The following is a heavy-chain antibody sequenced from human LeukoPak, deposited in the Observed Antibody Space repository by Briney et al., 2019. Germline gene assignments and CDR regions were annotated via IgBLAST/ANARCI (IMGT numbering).Heavy chain of an antibody. CDR3: ARDDYYDSSGYYHYVDY. CDR1: GFTFSDYY. D-gene: IGHD3-22*01. Sequence: GGSLRLSCAASGFTFSDYYMSWIRQAPGKGLEWVSYISSSGSTIYYADSVKGRFTIPRDNAKNSLYLQMNSLRAEDTAVYYCARDDYYDSSGYYHYVDYWGQGTLVTVSS. CDR2: ISSSGSTI. V-gene: IGHV3-11*04. J-gene: IGHJ4*02.